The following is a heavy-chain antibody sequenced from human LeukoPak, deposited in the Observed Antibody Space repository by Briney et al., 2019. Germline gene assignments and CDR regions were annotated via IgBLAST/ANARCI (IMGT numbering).Heavy chain of an antibody. CDR1: GFTLSYYW. D-gene: IGHD1/OR15-1a*01. CDR2: ISGDESTT. Sequence: QPGGSLRLSCAASGFTLSYYWMHWVRQGPGKGLVWVSTISGDESTTHYADSVKGRFTISRDNAKNTLYLEMNSLRAEDTAVYYCARDPRNKGFDPWGQGTLVTVSS. V-gene: IGHV3-74*01. CDR3: ARDPRNKGFDP. J-gene: IGHJ5*02.